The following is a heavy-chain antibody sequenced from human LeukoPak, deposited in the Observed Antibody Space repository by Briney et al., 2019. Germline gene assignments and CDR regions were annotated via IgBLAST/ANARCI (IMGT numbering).Heavy chain of an antibody. D-gene: IGHD3-10*01. V-gene: IGHV3-23*01. CDR1: KFTFSDYA. CDR2: ISGSGDST. J-gene: IGHJ3*02. CDR3: AKTVFAGSGIPSVAFDI. Sequence: GGSLRLSCAASKFTFSDYAMSWVRQAPGKGPDWVSTISGSGDSTYYADSVKGRFTISRDNSKNTLFLQLNSLRAEDTALYYCAKTVFAGSGIPSVAFDIWGRGTMVTVSS.